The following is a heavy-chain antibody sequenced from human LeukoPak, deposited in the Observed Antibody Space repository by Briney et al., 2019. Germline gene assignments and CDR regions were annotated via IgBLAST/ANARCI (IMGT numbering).Heavy chain of an antibody. CDR1: GGSFSGYY. CDR3: ARGLTILDY. V-gene: IGHV4-34*01. D-gene: IGHD3-3*01. J-gene: IGHJ4*02. CDR2: INHSGST. Sequence: PSETLSLTCAVYGGSFSGYYWSWIRQLPGKGLEWIGEINHSGSTNYNPSLKSRVTISVDTSKNQFSLKLSSVTAADTAVYYCARGLTILDYWGQGTLVTVSS.